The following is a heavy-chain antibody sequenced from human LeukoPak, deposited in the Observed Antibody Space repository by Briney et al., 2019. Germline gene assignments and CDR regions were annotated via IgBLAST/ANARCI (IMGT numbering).Heavy chain of an antibody. Sequence: GRPLRLSCAASGFTFSSYWMSWVRQAPGKGLEWVANMKQDGSENYYVDSVKGRFTISRDNAKNSLHLQMNSLRAEDTAVYYCARRHDFWSGYFDYWGQGTLVTVSS. CDR3: ARRHDFWSGYFDY. CDR1: GFTFSSYW. D-gene: IGHD3-3*01. V-gene: IGHV3-7*01. CDR2: MKQDGSEN. J-gene: IGHJ4*02.